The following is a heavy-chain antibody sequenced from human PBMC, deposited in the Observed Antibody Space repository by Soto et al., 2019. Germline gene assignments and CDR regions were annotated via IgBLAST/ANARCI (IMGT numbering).Heavy chain of an antibody. CDR3: ARGVGRSSWTSFDS. D-gene: IGHD6-13*01. V-gene: IGHV4-4*07. CDR2: IYISENT. J-gene: IGHJ4*02. CDR1: GGSLSSDH. Sequence: ETLSLTCTVSGGSLSSDHWTWNRQPAGKGLEWIGRIYISENTHYNPPLRSRVSMSLDTSKNQLSLNLSSVTAADTAVYYCARGVGRSSWTSFDSWGQGTLVTVSS.